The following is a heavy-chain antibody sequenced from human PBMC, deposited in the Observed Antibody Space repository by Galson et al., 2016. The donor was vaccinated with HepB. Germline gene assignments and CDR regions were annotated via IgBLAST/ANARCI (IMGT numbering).Heavy chain of an antibody. CDR2: INPLTGDT. CDR3: AKDRSGTYDY. Sequence: SVKVSCKASGYTFIRYSIHWVRQAPGERLEWLGWINPLTGDTKYSERLQGRVSMTSDTSASTVYMELNSLRSEDTGLYFCAKDRSGTYDYWGQGTLVTVSP. J-gene: IGHJ4*02. V-gene: IGHV1-3*01. CDR1: GYTFIRYS. D-gene: IGHD1-26*01.